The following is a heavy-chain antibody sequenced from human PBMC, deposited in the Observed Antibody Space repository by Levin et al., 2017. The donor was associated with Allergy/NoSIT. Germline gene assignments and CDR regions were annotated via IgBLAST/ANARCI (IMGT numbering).Heavy chain of an antibody. J-gene: IGHJ4*02. Sequence: LSLTCAASGFTFSNYWMSWVRQAPGKGLEWVANIKQDGGEKYYVDSVKGRFTISRDNAKNSLYLQMNNLRAEDTAVYYCARDTEYSNFWSGYSYWGQGTLVTVSS. V-gene: IGHV3-7*01. D-gene: IGHD3-3*01. CDR1: GFTFSNYW. CDR2: IKQDGGEK. CDR3: ARDTEYSNFWSGYSY.